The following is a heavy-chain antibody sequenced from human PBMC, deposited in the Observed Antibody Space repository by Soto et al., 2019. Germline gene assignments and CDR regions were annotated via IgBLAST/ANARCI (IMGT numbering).Heavy chain of an antibody. J-gene: IGHJ5*02. CDR1: GGSISSGDYY. D-gene: IGHD1-26*01. CDR2: IYYSGST. CDR3: ARELRAQWEPQDWFDP. V-gene: IGHV4-30-4*01. Sequence: PSETLSLTCTVSGGSISSGDYYWSWIRQPPGKGLEWIGYIYYSGSTYYNPSLKSRVTISVDTSKNQFSLKLSSVTAADTAVYYCARELRAQWEPQDWFDPWGQGTLVTVSS.